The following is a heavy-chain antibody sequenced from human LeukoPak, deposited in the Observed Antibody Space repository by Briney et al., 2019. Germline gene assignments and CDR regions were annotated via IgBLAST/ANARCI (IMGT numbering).Heavy chain of an antibody. J-gene: IGHJ4*02. D-gene: IGHD6-13*01. CDR2: IYPGDSDT. CDR3: ARSGIAAAVDFDY. V-gene: IGHV5-51*01. CDR1: GYSFTSYW. Sequence: GESLKISCKGSGYSFTSYWIGWVRQMPGKGLEWMGIIYPGDSDTRYSPSFQGQATISADKSISTAYLQWSSLKASDTAMYYCARSGIAAAVDFDYWGQGTLVTVSS.